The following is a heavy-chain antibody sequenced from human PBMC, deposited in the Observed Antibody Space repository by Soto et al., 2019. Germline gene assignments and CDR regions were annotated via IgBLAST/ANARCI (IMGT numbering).Heavy chain of an antibody. D-gene: IGHD6-19*01. CDR1: GDSVSSNSAA. Sequence: QTLALTCAISGDSVSSNSAAWNWIRQSPSRGLEWLGRTYYRSKWYNDYAVSVKSRITINPDTSKNQFSLQLNSVTPEDTAVYYCARVRVAGTRYYYYYGMDVWGQGTTVTVSS. CDR3: ARVRVAGTRYYYYYGMDV. CDR2: TYYRSKWYN. V-gene: IGHV6-1*01. J-gene: IGHJ6*02.